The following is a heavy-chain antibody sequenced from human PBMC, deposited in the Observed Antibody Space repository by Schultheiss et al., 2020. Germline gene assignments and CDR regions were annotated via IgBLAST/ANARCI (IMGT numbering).Heavy chain of an antibody. D-gene: IGHD2-15*01. J-gene: IGHJ4*02. CDR2: INPSGGST. CDR3: ARESWATPGY. Sequence: GESLKISCKASGYTFTGYYMHWVRQAPGQGLEWMGIINPSGGSTSYAQKFQGRVTMTRDTSTSTVYMELSSLRSEDTAVYYCARESWATPGYWGQGTLVTVSS. V-gene: IGHV1-46*01. CDR1: GYTFTGYY.